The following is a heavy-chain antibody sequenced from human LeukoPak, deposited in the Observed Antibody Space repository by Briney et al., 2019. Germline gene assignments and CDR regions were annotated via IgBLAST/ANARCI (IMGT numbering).Heavy chain of an antibody. CDR2: ISSSSSYI. Sequence: GVSLRLSCAASGFTFCSYSMNWVRQAPGKGLEWVSSISSSSSYIYYADSVKGRFTISRDNAKNSLYLQMNSLRAEDTAVYYCARVSHTTPYFDYWGQGTLVTVSS. J-gene: IGHJ4*02. V-gene: IGHV3-21*01. CDR1: GFTFCSYS. D-gene: IGHD1-1*01. CDR3: ARVSHTTPYFDY.